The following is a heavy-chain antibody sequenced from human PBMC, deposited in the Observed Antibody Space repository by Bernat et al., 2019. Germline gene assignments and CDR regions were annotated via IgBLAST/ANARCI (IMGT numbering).Heavy chain of an antibody. CDR3: ARDRSYYDILTGYSIGRPTHMDV. D-gene: IGHD3-9*01. J-gene: IGHJ6*03. CDR1: GFTVSSNY. Sequence: EVQLVESGGGLIQPGGSLRLSCAASGFTVSSNYMSWVRQAPGKGLAWVSVIYSGGSTYYADTVKGRFTISRDNSKNTLYLHMNSLRAEDTAVYYCARDRSYYDILTGYSIGRPTHMDVWGKGTTVTVSS. V-gene: IGHV3-53*01. CDR2: IYSGGST.